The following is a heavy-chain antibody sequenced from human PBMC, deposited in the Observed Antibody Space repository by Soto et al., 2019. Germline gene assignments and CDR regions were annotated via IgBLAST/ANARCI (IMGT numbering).Heavy chain of an antibody. V-gene: IGHV4-31*03. CDR3: ARSSRSSSWSLGGFDP. D-gene: IGHD6-13*01. CDR1: GGSISSGGYY. CDR2: IYYSGCT. Sequence: QVQLQESGPGLVKPSQTLSLTCTVSGGSISSGGYYWSWIRQHPGKGVEWIGYIYYSGCTYSNPSLKSRVTISVDTSKNQCSLKLSSVTAADTAVYYCARSSRSSSWSLGGFDPWGQGTLVTVSS. J-gene: IGHJ5*02.